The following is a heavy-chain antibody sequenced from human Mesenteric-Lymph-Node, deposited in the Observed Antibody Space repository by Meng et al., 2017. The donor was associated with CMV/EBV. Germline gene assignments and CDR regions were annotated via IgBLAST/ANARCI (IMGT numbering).Heavy chain of an antibody. V-gene: IGHV4-34*01. Sequence: LPLPCFVVYFSGYYSTWIRLYPGKGLQWIGEINDSGSTSYNPSLQSRLTISVDTSKNQFSLKLNSVTAADTAVYYCARGGIADRLGSWGQGTLVTVSS. CDR1: VVYFSGYY. J-gene: IGHJ4*02. D-gene: IGHD6-6*01. CDR3: ARGGIADRLGS. CDR2: INDSGST.